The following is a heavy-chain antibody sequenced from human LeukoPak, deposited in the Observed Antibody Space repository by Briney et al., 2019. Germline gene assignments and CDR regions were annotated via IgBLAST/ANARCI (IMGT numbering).Heavy chain of an antibody. CDR1: GFTFSSYA. V-gene: IGHV3-23*01. J-gene: IGHJ4*02. Sequence: PGGSLRLSCAASGFTFSSYAMSWVRQAPGMGLEWVSAISGSGGSTYYADSVKGRFTISRDNSKNTLYLQMNSLRAEDTAVYYCAKDGTGGGHIVVVTAIPFDYWGQGTLVTVSS. CDR3: AKDGTGGGHIVVVTAIPFDY. CDR2: ISGSGGST. D-gene: IGHD2-21*02.